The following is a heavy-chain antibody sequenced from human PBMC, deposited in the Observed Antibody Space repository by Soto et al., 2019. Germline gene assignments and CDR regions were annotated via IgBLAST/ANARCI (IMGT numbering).Heavy chain of an antibody. D-gene: IGHD5-18*01. CDR3: ARALGYNYGDRDHYYGMDV. CDR2: ISHDGSNK. Sequence: CLRTSCLTSACTFSSYGLYWVRRAPGTGLAWVAVISHDGSNKYYADSGKGRFTLSRDNSKNTLYLQMNSLGPDDTAVYYCARALGYNYGDRDHYYGMDVWGQGTTVTGAS. CDR1: ACTFSSYG. V-gene: IGHV3-30*06. J-gene: IGHJ6*02.